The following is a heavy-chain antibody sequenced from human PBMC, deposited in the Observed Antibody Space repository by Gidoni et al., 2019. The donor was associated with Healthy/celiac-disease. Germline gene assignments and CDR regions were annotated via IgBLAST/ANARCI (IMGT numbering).Heavy chain of an antibody. J-gene: IGHJ4*02. V-gene: IGHV1-2*06. CDR1: GYTFTGYY. CDR3: ARDLKATSAPIGY. Sequence: QVQLVQSGAEVKKPGASVKVSCKAAGYTFTGYYMHWVRQAPGQGLEWMGRINPNRGGTNYAQKFQGRVTMTRDTSISTAYMELSRLRSDDTAVYYCARDLKATSAPIGYWGQGTLVTVSS. CDR2: INPNRGGT.